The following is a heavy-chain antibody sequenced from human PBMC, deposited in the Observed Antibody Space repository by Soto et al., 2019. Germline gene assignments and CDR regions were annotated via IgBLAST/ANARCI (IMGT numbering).Heavy chain of an antibody. CDR1: GFTFSSYG. CDR2: ISYDGSNK. J-gene: IGHJ4*02. D-gene: IGHD5-18*01. CDR3: AKGDKPWIQLWLYFDY. Sequence: GGSLRLSCAASGFTFSSYGMHWVRQAPGKGLEWVAVISYDGSNKYYADSVKGRFTISRDNSKNTLYLQMNSLRAEDTAVYYCAKGDKPWIQLWLYFDYWGQGTLVTVSS. V-gene: IGHV3-30*18.